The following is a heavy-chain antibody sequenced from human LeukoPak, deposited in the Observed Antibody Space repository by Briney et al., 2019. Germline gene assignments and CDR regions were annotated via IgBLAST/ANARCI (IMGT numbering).Heavy chain of an antibody. CDR3: AEEGVEGNGAFDI. CDR2: ISYDGSNK. CDR1: GFTFSSYA. D-gene: IGHD2-8*01. V-gene: IGHV3-30-3*02. J-gene: IGHJ3*02. Sequence: PGGSLRLSCAASGFTFSSYAMHWVRQAPGKGLEWVAVISYDGSNKYYADSVKGRFTISRDNSKNTLYLQMNSLRAEDTAVYYCAEEGVEGNGAFDIWGQGTMVTVSS.